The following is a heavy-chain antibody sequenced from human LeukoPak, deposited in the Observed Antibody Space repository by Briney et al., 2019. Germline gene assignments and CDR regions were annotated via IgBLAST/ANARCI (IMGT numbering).Heavy chain of an antibody. Sequence: GESLKISCAASGFTFSSYGMHWVRQAPGKGLEWVAVISYDGSNKYYADSVKGRFTISRDNSKNTLYLQMNSLRAEDTAVYYCARERTSGWDAFDFWGQGTLVTVSS. J-gene: IGHJ4*02. D-gene: IGHD6-19*01. CDR2: ISYDGSNK. CDR3: ARERTSGWDAFDF. V-gene: IGHV3-30*03. CDR1: GFTFSSYG.